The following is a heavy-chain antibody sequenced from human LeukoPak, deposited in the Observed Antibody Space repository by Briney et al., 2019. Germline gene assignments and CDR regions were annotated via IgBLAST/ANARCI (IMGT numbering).Heavy chain of an antibody. V-gene: IGHV4-59*08. D-gene: IGHD5-12*01. CDR2: IYYSGST. J-gene: IGHJ4*02. CDR3: ARSGGGYVTDY. Sequence: SETLSLACTVSGGSISSYYWSWIRQPPGKGLEWIGYIYYSGSTNYNPSLKSRVTISVDTSKNQFSLKLSSVTAADTAVYYCARSGGGYVTDYWGQGTLVTVSS. CDR1: GGSISSYY.